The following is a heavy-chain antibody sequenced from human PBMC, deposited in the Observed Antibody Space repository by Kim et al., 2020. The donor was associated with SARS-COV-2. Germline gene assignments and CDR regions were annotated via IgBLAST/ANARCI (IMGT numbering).Heavy chain of an antibody. J-gene: IGHJ4*02. CDR2: IYYSGST. CDR3: ARAGEGGIVGAKKILDPGIFDY. V-gene: IGHV4-31*03. CDR1: GGSISSGGYY. Sequence: SETLSLTCTVSGGSISSGGYYWSWIRQHPGKGLEWIGYIYYSGSTYYNPSLKSRVTISVDTSKNQFSLKLSSVTAADTAVYYCARAGEGGIVGAKKILDPGIFDYWGQGTLVTVSS. D-gene: IGHD1-26*01.